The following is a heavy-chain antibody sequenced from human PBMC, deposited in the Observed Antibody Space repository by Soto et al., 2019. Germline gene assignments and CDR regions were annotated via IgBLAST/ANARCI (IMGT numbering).Heavy chain of an antibody. V-gene: IGHV1-69*01. D-gene: IGHD3-10*01. Sequence: QVPLEQSGSEVKMPGFSVTVSGKADGATFTKYTFNWVLQSPGKGLELMGGIIPLSGSTNYVDRFQGRLTVTTKESTGTVFMELSSLTSDDTAIYYCARDETVIRGVIKRGGGLDLWGQGTTVIVSS. CDR3: ARDETVIRGVIKRGGGLDL. CDR1: GATFTKYT. CDR2: IIPLSGST. J-gene: IGHJ6*02.